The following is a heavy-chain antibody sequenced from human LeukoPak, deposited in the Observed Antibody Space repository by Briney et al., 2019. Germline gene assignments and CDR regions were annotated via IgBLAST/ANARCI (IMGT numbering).Heavy chain of an antibody. D-gene: IGHD3-10*01. CDR1: GFTFSSYV. Sequence: PGGSLRLSCAASGFTFSSYVMYWVRQAPGKGLEWVALISYDGSNEHYADSVKGRFTISRDNSKNTLYLQMNSLRAEDTAVYYCAKDHRSNYPNWFDPWGQGTLVTVSS. CDR2: ISYDGSNE. CDR3: AKDHRSNYPNWFDP. V-gene: IGHV3-30-3*01. J-gene: IGHJ5*02.